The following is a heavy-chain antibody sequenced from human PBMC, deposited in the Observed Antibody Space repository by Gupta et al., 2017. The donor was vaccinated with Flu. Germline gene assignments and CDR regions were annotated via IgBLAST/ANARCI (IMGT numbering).Heavy chain of an antibody. CDR3: VRHFSDRDAFDV. V-gene: IGHV3-21*01. CDR1: GFVFGTYF. J-gene: IGHJ3*01. CDR2: ISSSSSYI. Sequence: EVQLVESGGGLVKPGGSLRLSCAASGFVFGTYFISWVRQAPGKGLGWVSSISSSSSYIYYADSVKGRFTNSRDNAKISLSLQLNSLRVEDTAVYYCVRHFSDRDAFDVWGQGTMVTVFS. D-gene: IGHD3-22*01.